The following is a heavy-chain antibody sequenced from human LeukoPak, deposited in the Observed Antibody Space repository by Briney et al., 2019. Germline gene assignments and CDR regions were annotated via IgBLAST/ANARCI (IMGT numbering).Heavy chain of an antibody. D-gene: IGHD3-22*01. V-gene: IGHV3-21*01. CDR3: ARDYYDSPGI. CDR1: GFTFSSYS. Sequence: GESLKISCAASGFTFSSYSMNWVRQAPGKGLEWVSSISSSSSYIYYADSVKGRFTISRDNAKNSLYLQMNSLRAEDTAVYYCARDYYDSPGIWGQGTMVTVSS. CDR2: ISSSSSYI. J-gene: IGHJ3*02.